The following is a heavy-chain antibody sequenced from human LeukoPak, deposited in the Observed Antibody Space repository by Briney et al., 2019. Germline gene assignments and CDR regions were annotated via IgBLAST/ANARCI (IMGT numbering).Heavy chain of an antibody. J-gene: IGHJ5*02. CDR1: GFTFSSYA. CDR3: ARDRGRGTTTTGSNWFDP. CDR2: ISFHGSNK. D-gene: IGHD1-1*01. V-gene: IGHV3-30-3*01. Sequence: GRSLRLSCAASGFTFSSYAMHCVRQAPGKGLEWVAVISFHGSNKYYADSVRGRFTISRDNSQNTLYPQMNSLRAEDTAVYYCARDRGRGTTTTGSNWFDPWGQGTLVTVSS.